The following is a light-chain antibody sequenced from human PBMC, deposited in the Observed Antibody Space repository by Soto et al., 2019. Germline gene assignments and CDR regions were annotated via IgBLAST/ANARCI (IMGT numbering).Light chain of an antibody. CDR1: QNIINY. Sequence: EIVLTQSPATLSLSPGIRATLSCRASQNIINYLIWYQQKPGQAPRLLIYGASSRATGIPDRFSGSGSGTDFTLTISRLEPEDFAVYYCQQYGSSPITFGQGTRLEI. V-gene: IGKV3-20*01. CDR2: GAS. CDR3: QQYGSSPIT. J-gene: IGKJ5*01.